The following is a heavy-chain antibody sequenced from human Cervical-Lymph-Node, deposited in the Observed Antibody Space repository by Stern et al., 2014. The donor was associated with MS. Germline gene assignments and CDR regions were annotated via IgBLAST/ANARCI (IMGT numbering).Heavy chain of an antibody. J-gene: IGHJ4*02. V-gene: IGHV2-5*02. CDR1: GFSLSSTAVG. D-gene: IGHD3-9*01. Sequence: QVTLKESGPTLVKPTQTLTLTCTFSGFSLSSTAVGVGWIRQPPGKALEWLALIYWDGDKRYSPSLKSRLTITKDTSKNQVVLTLTNMAPVDTATYYCARSYYDILTGYYTGPLDHWGQGILVTVSS. CDR2: IYWDGDK. CDR3: ARSYYDILTGYYTGPLDH.